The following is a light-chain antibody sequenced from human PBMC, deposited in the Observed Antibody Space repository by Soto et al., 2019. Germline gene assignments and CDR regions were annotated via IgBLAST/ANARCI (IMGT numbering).Light chain of an antibody. Sequence: EIVLTQSPATLSLSPGERATLSCRASQSVGTYLVWYQHKPGQAPRLLIHGASNRATGIPARFSGSGSGTDFTLTISSLEPEDFAVYYCQQRSDWPPLFGQGTRLEIK. V-gene: IGKV3-11*01. CDR2: GAS. J-gene: IGKJ5*01. CDR1: QSVGTY. CDR3: QQRSDWPPL.